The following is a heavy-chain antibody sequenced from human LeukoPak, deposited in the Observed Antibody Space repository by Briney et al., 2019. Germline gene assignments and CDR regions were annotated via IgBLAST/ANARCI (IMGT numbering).Heavy chain of an antibody. Sequence: ASVKVSCKASGYTFTGYYMHWVRQAPGQGLEWMGWINPNSGGTNYAQKFQGRVTMTRDTSISTAYMELSRLRSDDTAVYYCARGYYDSSGYWVESAFGIWGQGTMVTVSS. CDR3: ARGYYDSSGYWVESAFGI. CDR2: INPNSGGT. J-gene: IGHJ3*02. CDR1: GYTFTGYY. D-gene: IGHD3-22*01. V-gene: IGHV1-2*02.